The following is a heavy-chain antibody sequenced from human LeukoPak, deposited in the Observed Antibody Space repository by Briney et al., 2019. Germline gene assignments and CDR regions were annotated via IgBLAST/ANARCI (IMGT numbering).Heavy chain of an antibody. D-gene: IGHD3-22*01. CDR1: GFIFSDYG. V-gene: IGHV3-30*03. Sequence: PGRSLRLSCAASGFIFSDYGMHWVRQAPGKGLEWVAVISYDGRKKYYTDTVKGRFTVSRDNSKNTLYLQMNSLRAEDTAVYYCARVESYDSSGYYYNGMDVWGQGTTVTVSS. CDR2: ISYDGRKK. CDR3: ARVESYDSSGYYYNGMDV. J-gene: IGHJ6*02.